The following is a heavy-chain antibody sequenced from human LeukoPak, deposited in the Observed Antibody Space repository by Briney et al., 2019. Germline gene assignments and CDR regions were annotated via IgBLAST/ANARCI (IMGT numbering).Heavy chain of an antibody. D-gene: IGHD2-2*01. CDR3: ARAPPQDIVVVPAATNWFDP. V-gene: IGHV1-8*02. CDR1: GYTFTGHY. J-gene: IGHJ5*02. CDR2: MNPNSGNT. Sequence: ASVKVSCTASGYTFTGHYMHWVRPAPGQGLEWLGWMNPNSGNTGYAQKFQGRVTMTRNTSISTAYMELSSLRSEDTAVYYCARAPPQDIVVVPAATNWFDPWGQGTLVTVSS.